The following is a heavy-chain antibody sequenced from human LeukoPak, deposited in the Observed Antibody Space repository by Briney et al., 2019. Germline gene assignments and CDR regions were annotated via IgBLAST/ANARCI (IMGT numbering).Heavy chain of an antibody. Sequence: SVKVSCKASGGTFTIHTITLVRQARGRGLEWMGRIIPVVGTHYAQKFQGRDTITADKSTSTAYMELSRLRSDDRVLYCCANDDTSGYYQPWGQGTLVTVSS. J-gene: IGHJ4*02. CDR3: ANDDTSGYYQP. CDR1: GGTFTIHT. D-gene: IGHD3-22*01. V-gene: IGHV1-69*02. CDR2: IIPVVGT.